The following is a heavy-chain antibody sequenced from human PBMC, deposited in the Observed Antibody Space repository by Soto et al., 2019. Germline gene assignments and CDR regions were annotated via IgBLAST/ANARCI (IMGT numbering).Heavy chain of an antibody. CDR2: IDWNGGTT. D-gene: IGHD3-16*02. J-gene: IGHJ4*02. Sequence: EVQLVESGGGVVRPGGSLRLSCAASGFTFDDYGMSWVRQAPGKGLEWVSNIDWNGGTTGYADSVKGRFTISRDNAKNGLYLQTHSVRGEETALYCCASAFIPFGRVIASFGYWCQGTLVTVSS. CDR1: GFTFDDYG. V-gene: IGHV3-20*04. CDR3: ASAFIPFGRVIASFGY.